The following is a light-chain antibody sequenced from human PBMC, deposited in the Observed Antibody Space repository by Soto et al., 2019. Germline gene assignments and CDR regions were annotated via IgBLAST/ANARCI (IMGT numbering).Light chain of an antibody. J-gene: IGKJ4*01. CDR2: DAS. CDR3: QQYHSYPFT. V-gene: IGKV1-5*01. Sequence: DIQMTQSPSTLSASVGDRVTITCRASQSISSWLAWYQQKPGKAPKLLIYDASSLESGVPSRFSGSGSGTEFTLTVSSLQPDDFATYYCQQYHSYPFTFGGGTKVDI. CDR1: QSISSW.